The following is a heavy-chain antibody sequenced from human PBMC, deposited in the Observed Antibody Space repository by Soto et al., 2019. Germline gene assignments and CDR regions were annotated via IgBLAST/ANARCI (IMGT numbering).Heavy chain of an antibody. D-gene: IGHD3-22*01. CDR2: MNPNSGNT. CDR3: ARGGRAYYYDSSGQDY. Sequence: QVQLVQSGAEVKKPGASVKVSCKASGYTFTSYDINWVRQATGQGLEWMGWMNPNSGNTGYAQKFQGRVTMTRNTSISTAYMALSSLRSEDTAVYYCARGGRAYYYDSSGQDYWGQGTLVTVSS. J-gene: IGHJ4*02. V-gene: IGHV1-8*01. CDR1: GYTFTSYD.